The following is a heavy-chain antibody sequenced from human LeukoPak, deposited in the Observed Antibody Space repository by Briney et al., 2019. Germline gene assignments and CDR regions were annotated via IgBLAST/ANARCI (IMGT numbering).Heavy chain of an antibody. D-gene: IGHD3-10*01. J-gene: IGHJ4*02. CDR3: ARRALLWFGER. V-gene: IGHV4-39*01. CDR1: GGSISSSSYY. Sequence: SETLSLTCTVSGGSISSSSYYWGWIRQPPGKGLEWIGSIYYSGSTYYNPSLKSRVTISVDTSKNQFSLKLSSVTAADTAVCYCARRALLWFGERWGQGTLVTVSS. CDR2: IYYSGST.